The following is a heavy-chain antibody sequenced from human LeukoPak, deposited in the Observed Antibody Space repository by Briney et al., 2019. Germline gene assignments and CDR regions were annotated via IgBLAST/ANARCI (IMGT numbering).Heavy chain of an antibody. J-gene: IGHJ4*02. CDR3: AKTGYCSGGSCYLYYFDY. Sequence: GGSLRLSCAASGFTFSSYAMSWVRQAPGKGLEWVSAISGSGGSTYYADSVKGRFTISRDNSKNTLYLQMNSLRAEDTAVYYCAKTGYCSGGSCYLYYFDYWGQGTLVNVSS. CDR2: ISGSGGST. V-gene: IGHV3-23*01. D-gene: IGHD2-15*01. CDR1: GFTFSSYA.